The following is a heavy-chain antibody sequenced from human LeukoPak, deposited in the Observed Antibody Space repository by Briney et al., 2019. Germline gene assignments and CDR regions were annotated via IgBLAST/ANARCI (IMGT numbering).Heavy chain of an antibody. D-gene: IGHD5-18*01. V-gene: IGHV3-23*01. CDR1: GFTFSSYA. CDR3: AKDPGGYSYGIIDY. CDR2: ISGSGSST. J-gene: IGHJ4*02. Sequence: GGSLRLSCAASGFTFSSYAMSWVRQAPGKGLEWVSAISGSGSSTYYADSVKGRFTISRDNSKNTLYLQMNSLRAEDTAVYYCAKDPGGYSYGIIDYWGQGTLVTVSS.